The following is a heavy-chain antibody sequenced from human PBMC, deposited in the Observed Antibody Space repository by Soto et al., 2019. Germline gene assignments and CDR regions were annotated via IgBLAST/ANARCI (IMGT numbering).Heavy chain of an antibody. J-gene: IGHJ1*01. V-gene: IGHV1-3*01. Sequence: ASVKVSCKASGYTFTSYAMHWVRQAPGQRLEWMGWINAGNGNTKYSQKFQGRVTITRDTSASTAYMELSSLRSEDTAVYYCARDRGITMIVVVFAYCQHWGQGTLVAV. CDR3: ARDRGITMIVVVFAYCQH. CDR2: INAGNGNT. D-gene: IGHD3-22*01. CDR1: GYTFTSYA.